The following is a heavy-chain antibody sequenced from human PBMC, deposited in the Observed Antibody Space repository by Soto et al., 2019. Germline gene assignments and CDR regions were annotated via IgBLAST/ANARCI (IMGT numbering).Heavy chain of an antibody. J-gene: IGHJ6*02. CDR1: GCSFTSYW. Sequence: GESLKISCKGSGCSFTSYWISWVRQMPGKGLEWMGRIDPSDSYTNYSPSFQGHVTISADKSISTAYLQWSSLKASDTAMYYCARHYYYDSSGYPTWYYYGMDVWGQGTTVTVSS. D-gene: IGHD3-22*01. V-gene: IGHV5-10-1*01. CDR2: IDPSDSYT. CDR3: ARHYYYDSSGYPTWYYYGMDV.